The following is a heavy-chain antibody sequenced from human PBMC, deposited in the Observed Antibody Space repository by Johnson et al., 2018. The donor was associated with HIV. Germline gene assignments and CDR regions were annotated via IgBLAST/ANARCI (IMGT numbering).Heavy chain of an antibody. D-gene: IGHD3-3*01. V-gene: IGHV3-64*01. CDR2: ISSNGGST. CDR3: ARARGDFWSGYPAVDI. J-gene: IGHJ3*02. CDR1: GFTFSSYA. Sequence: VQLVESGGGLVQPGGSLRLSCAASGFTFSSYAMHWVRQAPGKGLEYVSAISSNGGSTYYANSVKGRFTISRDNSKNTLYLQMGSLRAEDMAVYYCARARGDFWSGYPAVDIWGQGTMVTVSS.